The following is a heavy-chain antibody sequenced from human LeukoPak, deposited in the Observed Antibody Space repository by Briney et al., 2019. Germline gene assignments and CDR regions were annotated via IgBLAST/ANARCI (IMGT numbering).Heavy chain of an antibody. V-gene: IGHV1-2*06. CDR2: INPRNGDT. CDR1: GYPFTGYY. CDR3: ATGAQYGLWGVPYFYYMHV. J-gene: IGHJ6*03. Sequence: ASVKVSCKASGYPFTGYYVHWVRQAPGHGLEWMGRINPRNGDTHSAQKFQGRVSMTGDTSITTAYMELSSLTSDDTAVYYCATGAQYGLWGVPYFYYMHVWGTGTTVTVSS. D-gene: IGHD3-10*01.